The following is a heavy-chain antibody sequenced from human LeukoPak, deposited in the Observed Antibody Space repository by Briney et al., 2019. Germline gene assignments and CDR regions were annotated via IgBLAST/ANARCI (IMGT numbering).Heavy chain of an antibody. V-gene: IGHV3-23*01. CDR2: ISGSGDTT. Sequence: GGSLRLSCAAAVFTFSSYAMRWVRQAPGKGLEWVSAISGSGDTTYYADSVKGRFTISRDNSKNTLYLQVNSLRAEDTALYYCAIEGPVAGYFDYWGQGTLVTVSS. CDR1: VFTFSSYA. J-gene: IGHJ4*02. CDR3: AIEGPVAGYFDY. D-gene: IGHD6-19*01.